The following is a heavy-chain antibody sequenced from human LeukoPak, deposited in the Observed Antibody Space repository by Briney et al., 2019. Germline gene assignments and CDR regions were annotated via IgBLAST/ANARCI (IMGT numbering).Heavy chain of an antibody. Sequence: PGGSLRLSCAASGFTFSSYWMHWVRQTPAKGLVWVSRIKGDGSDTLYADSVKGRFTISRDNSKNTLYLQTSSLGVDDTAVYYCARASTTVPNLLDYWGQGALVSVSS. CDR3: ARASTTVPNLLDY. D-gene: IGHD4-17*01. J-gene: IGHJ4*02. V-gene: IGHV3-74*01. CDR1: GFTFSSYW. CDR2: IKGDGSDT.